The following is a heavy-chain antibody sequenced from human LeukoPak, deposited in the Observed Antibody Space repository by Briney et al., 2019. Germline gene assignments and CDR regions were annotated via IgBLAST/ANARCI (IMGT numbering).Heavy chain of an antibody. D-gene: IGHD3-10*01. CDR2: IWYNGGNK. CDR3: ARERAELYDY. Sequence: PGGSLRLSCAASGFTFSSYGMHWVRQAPGKGLEWVAVIWYNGGNKYYADSVKGRFTISRDNSKNTLYLQMNSLSAEDTGVYYCARERAELYDYWGQGTLVTVSS. CDR1: GFTFSSYG. V-gene: IGHV3-33*01. J-gene: IGHJ4*02.